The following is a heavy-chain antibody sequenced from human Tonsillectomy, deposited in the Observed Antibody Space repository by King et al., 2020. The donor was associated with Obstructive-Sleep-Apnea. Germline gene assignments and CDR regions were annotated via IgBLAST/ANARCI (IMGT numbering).Heavy chain of an antibody. D-gene: IGHD3-10*01. CDR2: IYYSGST. V-gene: IGHV4-59*08. CDR3: ARRGDSGSGSYYNGYGMDV. CDR1: GGSISSYY. Sequence: VQLQESGPGLVKPSETLSLTCTVSGGSISSYYWSWIRQPPGKGLEGIGYIYYSGSTNYNPSLTSRVTISVDTSKNQFSLKLSSVTAADTSVYYCARRGDSGSGSYYNGYGMDVWGQGTTVTVSS. J-gene: IGHJ6*02.